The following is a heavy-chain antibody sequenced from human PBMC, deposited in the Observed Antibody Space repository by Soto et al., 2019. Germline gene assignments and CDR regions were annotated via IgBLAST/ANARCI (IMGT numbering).Heavy chain of an antibody. V-gene: IGHV1-58*01. CDR1: GFTFPSSA. D-gene: IGHD3-9*01. J-gene: IGHJ6*02. CDR3: AAFLRYFDWLLDFYYYYGMDV. CDR2: IVVGSGNT. Sequence: SVKVSCKASGFTFPSSAVQWVRQARGQRLEWIGWIVVGSGNTNYAQKFQERVTITRDMSTSTAYMELSSLRSEDTAVYYCAAFLRYFDWLLDFYYYYGMDVWPQGTTDTVSS.